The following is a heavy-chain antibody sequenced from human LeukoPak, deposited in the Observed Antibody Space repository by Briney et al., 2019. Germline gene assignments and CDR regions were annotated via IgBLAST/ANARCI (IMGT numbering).Heavy chain of an antibody. V-gene: IGHV3-23*01. CDR2: ISGSGGST. D-gene: IGHD3-10*01. Sequence: TGGSLRLSCAASGFTFSGFAMSWVRRTPGKGLEWVSAISGSGGSTYYADSVKGRFTISRDNSKNTLYLQMNSLRAEDTAVYYCAKLLWFGEEYYYGMDVWGQGTTVTVSS. CDR1: GFTFSGFA. J-gene: IGHJ6*02. CDR3: AKLLWFGEEYYYGMDV.